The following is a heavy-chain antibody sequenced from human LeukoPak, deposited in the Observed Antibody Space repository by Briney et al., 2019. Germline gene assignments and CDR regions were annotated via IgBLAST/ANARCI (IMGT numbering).Heavy chain of an antibody. Sequence: PGGSLRLSCAASGFVFSTYGMHWVRQAPGEGLEWLSAVSGSGGSTYYADSVKGRFTISRDNSKNSLFLQMSSLRAEDTAVYYCATVAYFDASFWGQGTLVTVSS. J-gene: IGHJ4*02. CDR2: VSGSGGST. CDR1: GFVFSTYG. D-gene: IGHD2/OR15-2a*01. CDR3: ATVAYFDASF. V-gene: IGHV3-23*01.